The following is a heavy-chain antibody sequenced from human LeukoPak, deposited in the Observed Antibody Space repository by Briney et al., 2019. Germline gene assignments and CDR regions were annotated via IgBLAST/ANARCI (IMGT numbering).Heavy chain of an antibody. V-gene: IGHV4-34*01. Sequence: SETLSLTCAVYGGPYSGYYWSWIRQPPGKGLEWIGEINHSGSTNDNPPLKSRVTIPVDTSKNQFSLKLSSVTAADTAVYYCARVSVVVAATSIGFDYWGQGTLVTVSS. CDR1: GGPYSGYY. D-gene: IGHD2-15*01. CDR3: ARVSVVVAATSIGFDY. CDR2: INHSGST. J-gene: IGHJ4*02.